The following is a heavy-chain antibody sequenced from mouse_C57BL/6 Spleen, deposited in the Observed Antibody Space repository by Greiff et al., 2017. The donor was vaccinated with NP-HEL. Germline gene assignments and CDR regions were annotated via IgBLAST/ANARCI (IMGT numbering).Heavy chain of an antibody. Sequence: VQLQQPGAELVMPGASVKLSCKASGYTFTSYWMHGVKQRPGQGLEWIGEIDPSDSYTNYNQKLKGKSTLTVDKSSSTAYMQLSSPTSEDSAVYYCARVYGSSPYYAMDYWGQGTSVTVSS. V-gene: IGHV1-69*01. J-gene: IGHJ4*01. CDR3: ARVYGSSPYYAMDY. D-gene: IGHD1-1*01. CDR1: GYTFTSYW. CDR2: IDPSDSYT.